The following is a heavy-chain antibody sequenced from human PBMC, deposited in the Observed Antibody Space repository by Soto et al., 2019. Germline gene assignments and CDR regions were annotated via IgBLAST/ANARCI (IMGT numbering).Heavy chain of an antibody. D-gene: IGHD5-18*01. CDR1: GFTFSIYA. CDR3: AKVLDASMVVNGYLY. J-gene: IGHJ4*02. V-gene: IGHV3-23*01. Sequence: AGGSLRLSCAASGFTFSIYAMSWVRHAPGKGLEWVSAIGGSGDSTYYADSVKGRLTISRDNSKNTLYLQVNSLRAEDTAVYYCAKVLDASMVVNGYLYWGQGTLVTVSS. CDR2: IGGSGDST.